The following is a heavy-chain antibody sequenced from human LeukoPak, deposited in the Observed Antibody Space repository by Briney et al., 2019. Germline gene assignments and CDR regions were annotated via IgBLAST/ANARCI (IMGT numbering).Heavy chain of an antibody. J-gene: IGHJ4*02. CDR3: ARVRAVAGTEVLYYFDY. CDR1: GFTFSSYW. Sequence: PGGSLRLCCAASGFTFSSYWMHWVRQAPGKGLVWVSRISSDESRTNYADSVKGRFTISRDNAKNTVYLQMNSLRAEDTAVYYCARVRAVAGTEVLYYFDYWGQGTLVTVSS. V-gene: IGHV3-74*01. D-gene: IGHD6-19*01. CDR2: ISSDESRT.